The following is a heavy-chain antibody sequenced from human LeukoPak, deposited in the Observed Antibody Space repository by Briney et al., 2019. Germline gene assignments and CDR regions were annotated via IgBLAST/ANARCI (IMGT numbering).Heavy chain of an antibody. J-gene: IGHJ4*02. CDR3: ARGYCTNAVCSLGPTQA. V-gene: IGHV4-39*07. CDR2: IYYSGST. Sequence: SETLSLTCTVSGGSTSSSSYYWGWIRQPPGKGLEWIGSIYYSGSTYYNPSLKSRVTISVDTSKNQSSLKLSSVTAADTAVYYCARGYCTNAVCSLGPTQAWGQGTLVTVSS. CDR1: GGSTSSSSYY. D-gene: IGHD2-8*01.